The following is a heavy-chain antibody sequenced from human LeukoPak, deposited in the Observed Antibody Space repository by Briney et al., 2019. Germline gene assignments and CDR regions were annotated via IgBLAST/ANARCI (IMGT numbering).Heavy chain of an antibody. V-gene: IGHV4-34*01. CDR1: GGSFSGYY. Sequence: SETLSLTCAVYGGSFSGYYWSWIRQPPGKGLEWIGEINHSGSTNYNPSLKSRVTISVDTSKNQFSLKLNSVTAADTAVYYCARHVLRYFDWLSPFDYWGQGTLVTVSS. D-gene: IGHD3-9*01. J-gene: IGHJ4*02. CDR3: ARHVLRYFDWLSPFDY. CDR2: INHSGST.